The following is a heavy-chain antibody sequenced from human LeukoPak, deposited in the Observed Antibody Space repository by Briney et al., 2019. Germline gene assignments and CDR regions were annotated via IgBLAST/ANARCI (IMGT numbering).Heavy chain of an antibody. D-gene: IGHD6-19*01. CDR1: GYTFTGYY. Sequence: ASVKVSCKASGYTFTGYYMHWVRQAPGQGLEWMGWINPNSGGTNYAQKFQGRVTMTRDTSISTAYMELSRLRSDDTAVYYCARRVAGFDAFDIWGQGTMVTVSS. V-gene: IGHV1-2*02. CDR2: INPNSGGT. J-gene: IGHJ3*02. CDR3: ARRVAGFDAFDI.